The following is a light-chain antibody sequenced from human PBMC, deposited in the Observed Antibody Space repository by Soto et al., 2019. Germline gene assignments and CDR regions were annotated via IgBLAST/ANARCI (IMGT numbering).Light chain of an antibody. J-gene: IGLJ1*01. Sequence: QSVLTQPPSAAGAPGEAVTISCTGTKSDVGGYNYVSWYQQHPGKAPKLMIYGVSKRPSGVPDRFSGSKSGNTASLTVSGLQAEDEADYYCSSYAGSSSFDVFGTGTKVTV. CDR3: SSYAGSSSFDV. CDR2: GVS. CDR1: KSDVGGYNY. V-gene: IGLV2-8*01.